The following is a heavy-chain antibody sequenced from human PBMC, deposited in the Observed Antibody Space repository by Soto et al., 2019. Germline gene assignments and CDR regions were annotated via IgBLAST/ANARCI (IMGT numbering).Heavy chain of an antibody. V-gene: IGHV4-31*03. CDR2: IYYSVSP. CDR1: GGSISSGGYY. Sequence: PSETLSLTCTVSGGSISSGGYYWSWIHHHPGKGLEWIGYIYYSVSPYYNPSLKSRVTISVDTSENHFSLKLSSVTAADTAVYYCASLGGYYYGSGSYYNSSEYWGKGNIVSVSS. D-gene: IGHD3-10*01. J-gene: IGHJ4*02. CDR3: ASLGGYYYGSGSYYNSSEY.